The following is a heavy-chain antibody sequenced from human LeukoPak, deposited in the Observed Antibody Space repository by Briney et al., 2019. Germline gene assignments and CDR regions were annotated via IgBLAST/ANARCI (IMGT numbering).Heavy chain of an antibody. Sequence: SETLSLTCAVSGGSISSGGYSWSWIRQPPGKGLEWIGYIYHSGSTYYNPSLKSRVTISVDTSKNQFSLNLNSVTAADTALYYCARGRQWLVPGDYFDCWGQGTLVTVSS. D-gene: IGHD6-19*01. CDR3: ARGRQWLVPGDYFDC. V-gene: IGHV4-30-2*01. CDR1: GGSISSGGYS. CDR2: IYHSGST. J-gene: IGHJ4*02.